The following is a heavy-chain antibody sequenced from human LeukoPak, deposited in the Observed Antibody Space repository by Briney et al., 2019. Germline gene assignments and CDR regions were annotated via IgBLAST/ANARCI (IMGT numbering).Heavy chain of an antibody. CDR3: ARDLGQYYDTSDNWFDP. CDR1: GFTFSSYS. Sequence: GGSLRLSCAASGFTFSSYSMNWVRQAPGKGLEWVSSISSSYIYYADSVKGRFTISRDNAKNTLNLRMNSLRAEDTAVYYCARDLGQYYDTSDNWFDPWGQGTLVTVSS. CDR2: ISSSYI. V-gene: IGHV3-21*01. J-gene: IGHJ5*02. D-gene: IGHD3-22*01.